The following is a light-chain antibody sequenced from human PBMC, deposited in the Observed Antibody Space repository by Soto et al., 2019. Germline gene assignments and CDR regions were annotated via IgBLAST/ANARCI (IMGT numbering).Light chain of an antibody. V-gene: IGKV3-20*01. CDR2: GAS. Sequence: EIVLTQSPGTLSLSPGERATLSCRASQSVINNFLAWYQQRPGQAPRLVIYGASNRATDFADRFSGSGSGTDFTLTISRLEPEDFAVYYCLHYGISRATFGQGTRVEIK. CDR3: LHYGISRAT. CDR1: QSVINNF. J-gene: IGKJ1*01.